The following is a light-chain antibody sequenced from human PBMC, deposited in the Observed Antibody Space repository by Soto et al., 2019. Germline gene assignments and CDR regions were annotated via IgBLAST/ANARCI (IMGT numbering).Light chain of an antibody. CDR3: QQYGISPYT. V-gene: IGKV3-20*01. CDR2: GAA. Sequence: EIVLTQSPGTLSFSPGERATLSCRASQSVSSSYLAWYQQKPGQAPRLLIYGAASRASGIPDRFSGSGSGTDFTLTVSRLEPEGFAVYYCQQYGISPYTFGRGTKLEIK. CDR1: QSVSSSY. J-gene: IGKJ2*01.